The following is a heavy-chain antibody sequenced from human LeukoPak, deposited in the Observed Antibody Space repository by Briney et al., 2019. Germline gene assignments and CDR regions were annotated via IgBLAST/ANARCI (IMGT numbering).Heavy chain of an antibody. V-gene: IGHV4-4*02. D-gene: IGHD3-16*01. Sequence: SETLSLTCAVSGGSISSSNWWSWVRQPPGKGLEWIGEIYHSGSTNYNPSLKSRVTISVDKSKNQFSLKLSYVTAADTAVYYCARDYPFNYYYYYMDVWGKGTTVTVSS. CDR2: IYHSGST. CDR1: GGSISSSNW. CDR3: ARDYPFNYYYYYMDV. J-gene: IGHJ6*03.